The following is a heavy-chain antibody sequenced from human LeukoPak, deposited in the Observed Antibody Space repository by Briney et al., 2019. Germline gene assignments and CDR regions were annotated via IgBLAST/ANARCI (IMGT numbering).Heavy chain of an antibody. V-gene: IGHV3-30*18. CDR2: IWYGGSNK. Sequence: GRSLRLSCAASGFTFSSYGMHWVRQAPGKGLEWVAVIWYGGSNKYYADSVKGRFTISRDNSKNTLYLQMNSLRAEDTAVYYCAKDQYCSSTSCYTRGYYYYMDVWGKGTTVTVSS. CDR1: GFTFSSYG. CDR3: AKDQYCSSTSCYTRGYYYYMDV. D-gene: IGHD2-2*02. J-gene: IGHJ6*03.